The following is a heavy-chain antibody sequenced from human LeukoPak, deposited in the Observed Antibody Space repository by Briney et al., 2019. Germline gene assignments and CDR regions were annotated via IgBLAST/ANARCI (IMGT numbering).Heavy chain of an antibody. V-gene: IGHV3-30*19. CDR1: GFTFSSYG. J-gene: IGHJ4*02. CDR2: VSYDGRSK. D-gene: IGHD2-21*02. CDR3: ARAPAFCGGDCYPARLDS. Sequence: GGSLRLSCAASGFTFSSYGMHWVRQAPGKGLEWVAIVSYDGRSKYHADSVKGRFIISRDDSKNTLYLQMNSLRAEDTALYYCARAPAFCGGDCYPARLDSWGQGTLVTVSS.